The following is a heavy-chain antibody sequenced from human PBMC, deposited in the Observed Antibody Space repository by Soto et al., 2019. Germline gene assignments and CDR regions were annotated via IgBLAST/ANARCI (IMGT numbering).Heavy chain of an antibody. CDR2: INPNSGGT. CDR3: ARGNRSGSGSYRSDAFDI. CDR1: GYTFTGYY. D-gene: IGHD1-26*01. Sequence: QVQLVQSGAEVKKPGASVKVSCKASGYTFTGYYMHWVRQAPGQGLEWMGWINPNSGGTNYAQKFQGWGTMTRDTSISTAYMELSRLRSDDTDVYYCARGNRSGSGSYRSDAFDIWGQGTMVTVSS. J-gene: IGHJ3*02. V-gene: IGHV1-2*04.